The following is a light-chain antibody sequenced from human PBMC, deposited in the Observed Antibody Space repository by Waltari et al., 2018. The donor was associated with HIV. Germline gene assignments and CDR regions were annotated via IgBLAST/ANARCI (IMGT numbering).Light chain of an antibody. V-gene: IGLV2-23*01. J-gene: IGLJ3*02. CDR1: SSDVGSYNI. CDR3: CSYAGTNWV. CDR2: EGS. Sequence: QSALTQPASVSGSPGQSITISCTGTSSDVGSYNIVSWYQQHPGKAPKLMIYEGSKRPSGVSNGFSGSKSGNTASLTIAGLQAEDEADYYCCSYAGTNWVFGGGTKLTVL.